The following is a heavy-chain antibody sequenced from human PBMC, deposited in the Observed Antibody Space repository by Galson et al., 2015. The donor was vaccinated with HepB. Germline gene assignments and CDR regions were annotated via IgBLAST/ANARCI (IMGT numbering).Heavy chain of an antibody. Sequence: CAISGDSVSSNSATWNWIRRSPSRGLEWLGRTYYRSKWYNDYALSVKSRITINPDTSKNQFSLQLNSVTPEDTAVYYCARRDGYNYVFDYWGQGTLVTVSS. CDR1: GDSVSSNSAT. CDR2: TYYRSKWYN. V-gene: IGHV6-1*01. D-gene: IGHD5-24*01. J-gene: IGHJ4*02. CDR3: ARRDGYNYVFDY.